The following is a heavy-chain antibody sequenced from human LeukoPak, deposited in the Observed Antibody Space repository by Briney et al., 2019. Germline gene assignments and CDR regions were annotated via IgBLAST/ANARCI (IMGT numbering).Heavy chain of an antibody. V-gene: IGHV4-39*01. CDR1: GGYINSTTHQ. CDR3: ARHTADLYFGEFDC. D-gene: IGHD3-10*01. Sequence: SETLSLTCSISGGYINSTTHQWGWIRQSPGRGLEWIGSIYYSGNTYYNPSLKSRVTTSVDTSKNQFSLNLTSVTAADTAVYYCARHTADLYFGEFDCWGQGTLVTVSS. J-gene: IGHJ4*02. CDR2: IYYSGNT.